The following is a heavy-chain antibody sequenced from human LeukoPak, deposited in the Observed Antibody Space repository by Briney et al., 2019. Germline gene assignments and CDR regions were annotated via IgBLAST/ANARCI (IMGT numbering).Heavy chain of an antibody. J-gene: IGHJ5*02. V-gene: IGHV3-7*01. CDR3: ARDPGPLKYYYDSSGYNL. CDR2: IKQDGSEK. Sequence: QTGGSLRLSCAASGFTFSSYWMSWVRQAPGKGLEWVANIKQDGSEKYYVDSVKGRFTISRDNAKNSLYLQMYSLRAEDTAVYYCARDPGPLKYYYDSSGYNLWGQGTLVTVSS. D-gene: IGHD3-22*01. CDR1: GFTFSSYW.